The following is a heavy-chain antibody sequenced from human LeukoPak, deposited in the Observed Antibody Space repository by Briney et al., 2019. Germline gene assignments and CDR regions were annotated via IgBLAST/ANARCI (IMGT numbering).Heavy chain of an antibody. V-gene: IGHV4-39*01. CDR2: IYYSGST. CDR3: AGGRKEVFIGVFNWFDP. D-gene: IGHD3-16*01. CDR1: GGSISSSSYY. Sequence: PSETLSLTCTVSGGSISSSSYYWGWIRQPPGKGLEWIGSIYYSGSTYYNPSLKSRVTISVDTSKNQFSLKLSSVTAADTAVYYCAGGRKEVFIGVFNWFDPWGQGTLVTVAS. J-gene: IGHJ5*02.